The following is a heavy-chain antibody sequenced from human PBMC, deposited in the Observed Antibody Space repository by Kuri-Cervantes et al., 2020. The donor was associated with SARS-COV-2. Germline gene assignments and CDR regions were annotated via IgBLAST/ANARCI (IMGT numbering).Heavy chain of an antibody. CDR1: GYSFTSYW. V-gene: IGHV5-51*01. J-gene: IGHJ6*02. Sequence: GGSLRLSCKGSGYSFTSYWIGWVRQMPGKGLEWMGIIYPGDSDTRYSPSFQGQVTISADKSISTAYLQWSSLKASDTAMYYCARDTTYYYYGMDVWGQGTTVTVSS. CDR3: ARDTTYYYYGMDV. CDR2: IYPGDSDT. D-gene: IGHD1-1*01.